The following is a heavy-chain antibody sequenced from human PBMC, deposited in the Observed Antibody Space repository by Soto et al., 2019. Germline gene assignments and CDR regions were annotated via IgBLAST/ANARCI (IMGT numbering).Heavy chain of an antibody. J-gene: IGHJ4*02. D-gene: IGHD3-16*01. CDR1: GGSISSGGYS. CDR2: IYHSGST. CDR3: ASWGRDGYKY. Sequence: PSETLSLTCAVSGGSISSGGYSWSWIRQPPGKGLEWIGYIYHSGSTYYNPSLKSRVTISVDRSKNQFSLKLSSVTAAETAVYYCASWGRDGYKYWGKGTLVTVSS. V-gene: IGHV4-30-2*01.